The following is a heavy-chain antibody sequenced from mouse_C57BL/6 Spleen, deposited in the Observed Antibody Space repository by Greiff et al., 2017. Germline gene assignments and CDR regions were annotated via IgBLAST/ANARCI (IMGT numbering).Heavy chain of an antibody. Sequence: EVQLQQSGAELVRPGASVKLSCTASGFNIKDDYMHWVKQRPEQGLEWIGWIDPENGDTEYASKFQGKATITADTSSNTAYLQLSSLTSEDTAVYYCTTFTVVVGDYWGQGTTLTVSS. D-gene: IGHD1-1*01. V-gene: IGHV14-4*01. CDR1: GFNIKDDY. CDR2: IDPENGDT. CDR3: TTFTVVVGDY. J-gene: IGHJ2*01.